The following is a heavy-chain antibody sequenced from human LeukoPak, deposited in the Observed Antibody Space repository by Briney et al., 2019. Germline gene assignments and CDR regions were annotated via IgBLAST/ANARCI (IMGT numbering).Heavy chain of an antibody. CDR2: IYYSGST. V-gene: IGHV4-59*01. CDR1: GVSISSYY. J-gene: IGHJ5*02. Sequence: SETLSLTCTVSGVSISSYYWSWIRQPPGKGLEWVGYIYYSGSTNYNPSLKSRVTISVDTSKNQFSLKLSSVTAADTAVYYCASSRGSGWRDWFDPWGQGTLVTVSS. D-gene: IGHD6-19*01. CDR3: ASSRGSGWRDWFDP.